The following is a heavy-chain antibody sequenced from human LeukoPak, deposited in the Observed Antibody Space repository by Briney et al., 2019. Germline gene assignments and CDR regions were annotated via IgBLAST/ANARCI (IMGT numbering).Heavy chain of an antibody. V-gene: IGHV3-30*04. D-gene: IGHD2-21*01. CDR1: GFTFSSYA. CDR2: ISYDGSNK. J-gene: IGHJ6*02. Sequence: PGRSLRLSCAASGFTFSSYAMHWVRQAPGKGLEWVAVISYDGSNKYYADSVKGRFTISRDNSKNTLYLQMNSLRAEDTAVYYCAKDIGDLAVVRYYYGMDVWGQGTTVTVSS. CDR3: AKDIGDLAVVRYYYGMDV.